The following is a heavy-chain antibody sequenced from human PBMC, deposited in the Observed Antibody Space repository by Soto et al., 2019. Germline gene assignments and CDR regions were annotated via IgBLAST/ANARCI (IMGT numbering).Heavy chain of an antibody. J-gene: IGHJ3*02. CDR3: ATWHLREHAYDI. D-gene: IGHD4-17*01. V-gene: IGHV3-11*01. Sequence: QVQLVESGGGLVKSGGSLRLSCAASGFTFSDYYMSWIRQAPGKGLEWISYISSSGATIYYADSVKGRFTTSRDNANNSLFLEMNSLRAEDTAVYYCATWHLREHAYDIWGQGTAVTVSS. CDR1: GFTFSDYY. CDR2: ISSSGATI.